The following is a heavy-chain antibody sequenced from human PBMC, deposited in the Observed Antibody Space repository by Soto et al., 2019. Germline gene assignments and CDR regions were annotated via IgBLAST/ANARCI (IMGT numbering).Heavy chain of an antibody. CDR3: ARRHSGGFFRFFDS. J-gene: IGHJ4*02. V-gene: IGHV1-69*06. CDR1: GGSLSTNP. CDR2: TGSGTGPG. Sequence: SVKVSCKASGGSLSTNPISWVRQAPGQGLEWMGGTGSGTGPGNHAQKFQGRLTVTADKSTSTVYMELTNLSCEDTAVYYCARRHSGGFFRFFDSWGQGTLVTVSS. D-gene: IGHD2-15*01.